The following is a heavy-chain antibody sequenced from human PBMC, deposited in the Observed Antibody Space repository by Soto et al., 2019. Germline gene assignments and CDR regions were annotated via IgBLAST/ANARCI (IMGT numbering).Heavy chain of an antibody. D-gene: IGHD3-3*02. CDR3: ARLPARHLVDY. J-gene: IGHJ4*02. V-gene: IGHV4-39*01. CDR2: MFYGVST. CDR1: GSYINSSVYY. Sequence: SETLSLTCTVSGSYINSSVYYWGWIRQPPGKGLEWIGSMFYGVSTYYNPSLKSRVTVSVDTSKNQFSLNLRSVTAADTAVYYCARLPARHLVDYWGQGTLVTVSS.